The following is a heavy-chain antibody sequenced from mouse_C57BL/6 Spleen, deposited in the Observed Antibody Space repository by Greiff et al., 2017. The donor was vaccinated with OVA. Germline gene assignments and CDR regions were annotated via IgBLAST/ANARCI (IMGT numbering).Heavy chain of an antibody. D-gene: IGHD4-1*01. V-gene: IGHV1-50*01. CDR3: ARGGTGTTDY. J-gene: IGHJ2*01. CDR1: GYTFTSYW. CDR2: IAPSDCYT. Sequence: VQLQQPGAELVKPGASVKLSCKASGYTFTSYWMQWVKQRPGQGLEWIGEIAPSDCYTKYNQKFKGKATLTVDTSSSTAYMRLSSLTSEDSAVYYCARGGTGTTDYWGQGTTRTVSS.